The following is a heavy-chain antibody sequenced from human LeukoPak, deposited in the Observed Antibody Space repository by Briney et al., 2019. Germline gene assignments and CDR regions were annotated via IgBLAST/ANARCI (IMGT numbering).Heavy chain of an antibody. CDR2: INTNTGNP. J-gene: IGHJ4*02. D-gene: IGHD6-13*01. Sequence: GASVKVSCKAPGYTFTSYAMNWVRQAPGQGLEWMGWINTNTGNPTYAQGFTGRFVFSLDTSVSTAYLQISSLKAEDTAVYYCARGGSWYYYNIPLGGLFDYWGQGTLVTVSS. V-gene: IGHV7-4-1*02. CDR3: ARGGSWYYYNIPLGGLFDY. CDR1: GYTFTSYA.